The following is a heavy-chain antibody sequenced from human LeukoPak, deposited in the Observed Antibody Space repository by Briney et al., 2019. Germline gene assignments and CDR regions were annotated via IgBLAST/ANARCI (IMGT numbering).Heavy chain of an antibody. CDR1: GGSISGYY. V-gene: IGHV4-34*01. Sequence: PSETLSLTCTVSGGSISGYYWSWIRQPPGKGLEWIGEINHSGSTNYNPSLKSRVTISVDTSKNQFSLKLSSVTAADTAVYYCARRSRALMWFDPWGQGTLVTVSS. CDR3: ARRSRALMWFDP. CDR2: INHSGST. J-gene: IGHJ5*02.